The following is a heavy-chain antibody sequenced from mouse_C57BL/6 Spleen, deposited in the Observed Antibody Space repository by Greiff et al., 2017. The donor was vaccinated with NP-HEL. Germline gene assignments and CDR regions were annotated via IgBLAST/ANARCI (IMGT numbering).Heavy chain of an antibody. CDR3: ARGYYYGSSYDY. J-gene: IGHJ2*01. Sequence: VQLVESGAELVKPGASVKMSCKASGYTFTTYPIEWMKQNHGKSLEWIGNFHPYNDDTKYNEKFKGKATLTVEKSSSTVYLELSRLTSDDSAVYYCARGYYYGSSYDYWGQGTTLTVSS. D-gene: IGHD1-1*01. V-gene: IGHV1-47*01. CDR1: GYTFTTYP. CDR2: FHPYNDDT.